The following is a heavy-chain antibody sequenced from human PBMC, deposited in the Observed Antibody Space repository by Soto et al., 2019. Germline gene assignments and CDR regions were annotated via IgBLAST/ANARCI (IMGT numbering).Heavy chain of an antibody. D-gene: IGHD2-2*01. Sequence: GGSLRLSCAASGFTFSSYAMHWVRQAPGKGLEYVSAISSNGGSTYYANSVKGRFTISRDNSKNTLYLQMGSLRAEDMAVYYCARLMGYCSSTSCYYYMDVWGKGTTVTVSS. CDR2: ISSNGGST. CDR3: ARLMGYCSSTSCYYYMDV. CDR1: GFTFSSYA. J-gene: IGHJ6*03. V-gene: IGHV3-64*01.